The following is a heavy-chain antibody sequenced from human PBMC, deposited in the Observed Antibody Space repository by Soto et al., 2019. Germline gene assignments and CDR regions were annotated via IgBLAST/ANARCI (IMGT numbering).Heavy chain of an antibody. D-gene: IGHD3-3*01. Sequence: EVQLVESGGGLVQPGGSLRLSCAASGFTFSSYWMSWVRQAPGKGLEWVANIKQDGSEKYYVDSVKGRFTISRDNAKNSLYLQMNSLRAEDTAVYYCARVGLRFLEWLVDYWGQGTLVTVSS. CDR2: IKQDGSEK. J-gene: IGHJ4*02. CDR3: ARVGLRFLEWLVDY. V-gene: IGHV3-7*03. CDR1: GFTFSSYW.